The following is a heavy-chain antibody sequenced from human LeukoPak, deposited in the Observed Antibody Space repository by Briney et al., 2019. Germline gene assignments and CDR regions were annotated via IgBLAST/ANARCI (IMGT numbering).Heavy chain of an antibody. Sequence: ASVKVSCKASGYTFTSYGISWVRQAPGQGLEWMGWISAYNGNTNYAQKLRGRVTMTTDTSTSTAYLELRSLRSDDTAVYYCARDPLNYCSGGSCYSRRNYYGMDVWGQGTTVTVSS. CDR1: GYTFTSYG. D-gene: IGHD2-15*01. J-gene: IGHJ6*02. CDR3: ARDPLNYCSGGSCYSRRNYYGMDV. V-gene: IGHV1-18*01. CDR2: ISAYNGNT.